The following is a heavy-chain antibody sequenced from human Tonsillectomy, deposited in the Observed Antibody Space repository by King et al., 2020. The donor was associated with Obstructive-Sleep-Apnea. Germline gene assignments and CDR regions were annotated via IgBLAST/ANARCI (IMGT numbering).Heavy chain of an antibody. Sequence: QLQESGPGLVKPSETLSLTCTVSGGSIGTYYWSWIRQPPGKGLEWIGYIYYSGSSNYRPSLKSRVTISVDTSKNQFSLKLSSVTAADTAVYYCARAPYGSGIIDWFDSWGQGALVTVSS. CDR2: IYYSGSS. D-gene: IGHD3-10*01. CDR1: GGSIGTYY. CDR3: ARAPYGSGIIDWFDS. V-gene: IGHV4-59*01. J-gene: IGHJ5*01.